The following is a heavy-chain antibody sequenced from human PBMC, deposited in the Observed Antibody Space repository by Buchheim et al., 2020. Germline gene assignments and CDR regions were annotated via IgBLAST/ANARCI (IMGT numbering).Heavy chain of an antibody. Sequence: QVQLQQWGAGLLKPSETLSLTCAVYGGSFSGYYWSWIRQPPGKGLEWIGEINHSGSTNYNPSLKSRVTISVDTSKNQSSLKLSSVTAADTAVYYCAARYDFWSGYYTGYFDYWGQGTL. CDR1: GGSFSGYY. V-gene: IGHV4-34*01. CDR2: INHSGST. D-gene: IGHD3-3*01. CDR3: AARYDFWSGYYTGYFDY. J-gene: IGHJ4*02.